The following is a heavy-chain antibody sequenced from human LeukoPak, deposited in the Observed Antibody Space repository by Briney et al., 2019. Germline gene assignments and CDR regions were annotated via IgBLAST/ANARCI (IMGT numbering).Heavy chain of an antibody. CDR2: IKQDGSEK. Sequence: PGGSLRLSCAASGFTFSSYWMSWVRQAPGKGLEWVANIKQDGSEKYYVDSVKGRFTISRDNARNSLYLQMNSLTAEDTAVYYCARDYYDSSGMGPDYWGQGTLVTVSS. CDR3: ARDYYDSSGMGPDY. D-gene: IGHD3-22*01. J-gene: IGHJ4*02. V-gene: IGHV3-7*01. CDR1: GFTFSSYW.